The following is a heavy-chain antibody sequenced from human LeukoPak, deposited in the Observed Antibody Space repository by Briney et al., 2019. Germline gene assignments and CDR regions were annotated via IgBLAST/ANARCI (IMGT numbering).Heavy chain of an antibody. J-gene: IGHJ4*02. CDR1: GGTFSSYA. V-gene: IGHV1-69*05. D-gene: IGHD6-13*01. CDR3: ARGVAAAGTE. Sequence: SVKVSCEASGGTFSSYAISWVRQAPGQGLEWMGGIIPIFGTANYAQKFQGRVTITTDESTSTAYMELSRLRSGDTAVYYCARGVAAAGTEWGQGTLVTVSS. CDR2: IIPIFGTA.